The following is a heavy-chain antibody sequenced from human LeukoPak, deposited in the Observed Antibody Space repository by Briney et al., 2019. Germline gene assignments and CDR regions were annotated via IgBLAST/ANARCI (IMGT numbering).Heavy chain of an antibody. J-gene: IGHJ6*02. CDR1: GFTFSDYS. D-gene: IGHD5/OR15-5a*01. CDR2: ISSSSDYI. Sequence: GGSLRLSCPASGFTFSDYSMSWARQAPGKGLEWVSSISSSSDYIYYADSVKGRFTISRDNARNSLYLQMNSLGAEDTAVYYCARSRSVSNYKGMDVWGQGTTVTVSS. CDR3: ARSRSVSNYKGMDV. V-gene: IGHV3-21*01.